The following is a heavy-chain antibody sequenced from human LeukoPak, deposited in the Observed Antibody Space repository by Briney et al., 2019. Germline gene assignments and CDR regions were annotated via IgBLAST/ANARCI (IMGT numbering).Heavy chain of an antibody. D-gene: IGHD3-22*01. J-gene: IGHJ4*02. Sequence: GASAKVSCKASGYTFTSYDINWVRQATGQGLEWMGWMNPNSGNTGYAQKFQGRVTMTRNTSISTAYMELSSLRSEDTAVYYCARDQAGYYDSSGYDYWVQGTLVTVSS. CDR1: GYTFTSYD. V-gene: IGHV1-8*01. CDR2: MNPNSGNT. CDR3: ARDQAGYYDSSGYDY.